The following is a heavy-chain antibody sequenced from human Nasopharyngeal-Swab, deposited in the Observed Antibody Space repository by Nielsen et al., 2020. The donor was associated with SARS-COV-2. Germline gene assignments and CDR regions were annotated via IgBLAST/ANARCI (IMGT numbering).Heavy chain of an antibody. D-gene: IGHD2-8*01. CDR1: RYIFTIHW. J-gene: IGHJ6*03. CDR3: ARLPGYCTNGVCYGDYYYYMDV. Sequence: NVSCKGSRYIFTIHWIGWVRPMPGKGLDSLCLIYPADSDTSYSPSFQGQVTISADKSISTAYLQWSSLKASDTAMYYCARLPGYCTNGVCYGDYYYYMDVWGKGTTVTVYS. V-gene: IGHV5-51*01. CDR2: IYPADSDT.